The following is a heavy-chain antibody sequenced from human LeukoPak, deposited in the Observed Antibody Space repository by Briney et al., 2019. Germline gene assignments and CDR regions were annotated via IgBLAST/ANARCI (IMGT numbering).Heavy chain of an antibody. V-gene: IGHV1-46*01. CDR3: ARGSRFLDY. CDR1: GYTFTSDY. CDR2: INPSGGRT. Sequence: ASVKVSCKASGYTFTSDYIHWVRQAPGQGLGWLGIINPSGGRTTYGQNFQGRVTMTRGTSTSTVYMELSSLRSEDTAVYYCARGSRFLDYWGQGTLVTVSS. D-gene: IGHD3-3*01. J-gene: IGHJ4*02.